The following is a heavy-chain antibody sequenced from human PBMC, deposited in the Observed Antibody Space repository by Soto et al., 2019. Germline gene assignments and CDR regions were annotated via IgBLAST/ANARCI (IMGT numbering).Heavy chain of an antibody. V-gene: IGHV3-23*01. Sequence: GGSLRLSCAASGFTFSSYAMSWVRQAPGKGLEWVSAISGSGGSTYYADSVKGRFTISRDNSKNTLYLQMNSLRAEDTAVYYCVKDRWELLRTNRRIYNWFDPWGQGTLVTVSS. CDR1: GFTFSSYA. CDR3: VKDRWELLRTNRRIYNWFDP. D-gene: IGHD1-26*01. CDR2: ISGSGGST. J-gene: IGHJ5*02.